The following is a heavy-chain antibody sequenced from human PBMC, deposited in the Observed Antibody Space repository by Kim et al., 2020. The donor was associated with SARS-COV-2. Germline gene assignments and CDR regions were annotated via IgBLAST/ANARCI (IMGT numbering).Heavy chain of an antibody. Sequence: ASVKVSCKASGYTFTSYGISWVRQAPGQGLEWMGWISAYNGNTNYAQKLQGRVTMTTDTSTSTAYMELRSLRSDDTAVYYCARLRRWLQSYYFDYWGQGTLVTVSS. CDR3: ARLRRWLQSYYFDY. D-gene: IGHD5-12*01. CDR2: ISAYNGNT. J-gene: IGHJ4*02. V-gene: IGHV1-18*04. CDR1: GYTFTSYG.